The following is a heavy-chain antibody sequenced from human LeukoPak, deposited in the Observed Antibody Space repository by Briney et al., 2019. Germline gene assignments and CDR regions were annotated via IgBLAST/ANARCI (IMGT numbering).Heavy chain of an antibody. CDR2: IYYSGST. J-gene: IGHJ4*02. CDR1: GGSISSSSYY. D-gene: IGHD1-26*01. V-gene: IGHV4-39*01. CDR3: ARLPCMVGATQVDY. Sequence: SETLSLTCTVSGGSISSSSYYWGWIRQPPGKGLEWIGSIYYSGSTYYNPSLKRRATISVDTSKNQFSLKLSSVTAADTAVYYCARLPCMVGATQVDYWGQGSLVTVSS.